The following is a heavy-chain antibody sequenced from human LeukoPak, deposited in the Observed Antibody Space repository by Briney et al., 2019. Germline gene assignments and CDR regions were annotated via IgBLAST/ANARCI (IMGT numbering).Heavy chain of an antibody. D-gene: IGHD2-21*02. CDR3: AKEDCGVDCSTFDY. CDR1: GFTFSRYA. Sequence: GSLRLSCAASGFTFSRYAMSWVRQAPGKGLEWDSAISGSGGTTYYADSVKGRFTISRDNSKSTLYLQMNSLRAEDTAVYYCAKEDCGVDCSTFDYWGQGTLVTVSS. CDR2: ISGSGGTT. V-gene: IGHV3-23*01. J-gene: IGHJ4*02.